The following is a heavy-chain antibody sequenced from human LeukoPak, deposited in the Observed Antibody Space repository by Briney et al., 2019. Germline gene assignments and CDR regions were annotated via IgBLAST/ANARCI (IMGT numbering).Heavy chain of an antibody. Sequence: ASVKVSCKASGYTFTGYYMHWVRQAPGQGLEWMGWINPNSGGTNYAQKFQGRVTMTRDTSISTAYMELSRLRSDDTAVYYCARPRYFDWSNPHNWFDPWGQGTLVTVSS. CDR1: GYTFTGYY. CDR2: INPNSGGT. J-gene: IGHJ5*02. CDR3: ARPRYFDWSNPHNWFDP. V-gene: IGHV1-2*02. D-gene: IGHD3-9*01.